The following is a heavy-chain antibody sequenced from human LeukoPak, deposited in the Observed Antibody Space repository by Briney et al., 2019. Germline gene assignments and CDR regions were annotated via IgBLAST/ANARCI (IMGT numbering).Heavy chain of an antibody. V-gene: IGHV3-21*04. J-gene: IGHJ5*02. CDR2: ISSSSSYI. CDR1: GFTFSSYS. Sequence: GGSLRLSCAASGFTFSSYSMNWVRQAPGKGLEWVSSISSSSSYIYYADSVKGRFTISRDNSKNTLYLQMNSLRAEDTAVYYCAKESSGWSRGNWFDPWGQGTLVTVSS. CDR3: AKESSGWSRGNWFDP. D-gene: IGHD6-19*01.